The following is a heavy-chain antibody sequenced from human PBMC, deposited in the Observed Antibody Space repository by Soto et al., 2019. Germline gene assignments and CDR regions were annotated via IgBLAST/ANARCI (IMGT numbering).Heavy chain of an antibody. CDR1: GDSITSNIYF. D-gene: IGHD6-19*01. J-gene: IGHJ4*02. CDR2: FYYSGSK. V-gene: IGHV4-39*01. CDR3: ARQVVDGTVAGTGSFDY. Sequence: SETLSLTCTIYGDSITSNIYFWAWIRQPPGKGQEWIGSFYYSGSKYYNKSLKSQITKSIDTSENQFSLKLSSVTAADTAVYYCARQVVDGTVAGTGSFDYWGQG.